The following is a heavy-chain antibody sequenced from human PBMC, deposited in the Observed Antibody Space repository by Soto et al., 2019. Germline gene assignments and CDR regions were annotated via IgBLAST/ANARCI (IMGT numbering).Heavy chain of an antibody. V-gene: IGHV3-7*05. J-gene: IGHJ6*02. CDR1: GFTFSSYW. Sequence: EVQLVESGGGLVQPGGSLRLSCAASGFTFSSYWMSWVRQAPGKGLEWVANIKQDGSEKYYVDSVKGRFTISRANAKNPRYLQMNSRRAADTAGYYCASSPAIAVAGTYYYYGMDVWGQGTTVTVSS. CDR3: ASSPAIAVAGTYYYYGMDV. D-gene: IGHD6-19*01. CDR2: IKQDGSEK.